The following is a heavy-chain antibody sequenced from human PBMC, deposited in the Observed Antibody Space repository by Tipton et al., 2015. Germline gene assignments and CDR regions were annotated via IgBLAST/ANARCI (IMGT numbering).Heavy chain of an antibody. CDR1: GFTFSSYT. CDR3: AKGFWYESAGGAFDI. Sequence: SLRLSCAASGFTFSSYTMNWVRQAPGKGLEWVANIKQDGSEIYYVDSVKGRFTISRDNAKSSLYLQMNSLRVEDTAVYYCAKGFWYESAGGAFDIWGQETMVTVSS. J-gene: IGHJ3*02. CDR2: IKQDGSEI. V-gene: IGHV3-7*03. D-gene: IGHD6-13*01.